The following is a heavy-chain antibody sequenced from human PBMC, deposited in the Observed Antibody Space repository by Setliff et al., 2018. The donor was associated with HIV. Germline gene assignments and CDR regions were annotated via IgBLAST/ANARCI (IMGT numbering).Heavy chain of an antibody. J-gene: IGHJ5*02. CDR1: GYTFTSYA. Sequence: ASVKVSCKASGYTFTSYAMHWVRQAPGQRLEWIGWINAGNGNTKYSQKFQGRVTITRDTSASTAYMELSSLRSEDTAVYYCARAGLPSSQPVIYNWFDPWGQGTLVTVSS. V-gene: IGHV1-3*01. CDR3: ARAGLPSSQPVIYNWFDP. D-gene: IGHD2-2*01. CDR2: INAGNGNT.